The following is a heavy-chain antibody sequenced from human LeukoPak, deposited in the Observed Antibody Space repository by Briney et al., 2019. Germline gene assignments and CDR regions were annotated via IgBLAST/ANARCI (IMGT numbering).Heavy chain of an antibody. D-gene: IGHD1-1*01. CDR1: GFTFSTYW. CDR2: IWYDGSNK. V-gene: IGHV3-33*08. CDR3: AREDTGTTGITGAFDI. J-gene: IGHJ3*02. Sequence: SGGSLRLSCAASGFTFSTYWMHWVRQAPGKGLEWLGVIWYDGSNKYYADSVKGRFTISRDNPKNTLYLQMNSLRAEDTAVYNCAREDTGTTGITGAFDIWGQGTMVTVSS.